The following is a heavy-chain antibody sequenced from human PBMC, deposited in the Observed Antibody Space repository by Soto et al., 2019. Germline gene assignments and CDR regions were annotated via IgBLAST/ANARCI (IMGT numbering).Heavy chain of an antibody. V-gene: IGHV3-74*01. Sequence: VSLRLSCSASDFTFSLYWMHWVRQAPGKGLVWVSRINSDGSDTSYADSVKGRFTISRDNAKNTLYLQMNSLRAEDTAVYYCARDRSGPDYWGQGTLVTVSS. J-gene: IGHJ4*02. D-gene: IGHD3-3*01. CDR2: INSDGSDT. CDR1: DFTFSLYW. CDR3: ARDRSGPDY.